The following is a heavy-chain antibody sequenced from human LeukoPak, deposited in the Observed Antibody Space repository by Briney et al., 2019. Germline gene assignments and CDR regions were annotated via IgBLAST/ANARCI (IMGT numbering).Heavy chain of an antibody. CDR3: STIDY. Sequence: GGSLRLSRAASRFTHSRNYITGVRQAAGKGREGVSVIYCGGRTYYTEAVKGRFTISQDKSKNTRHLEINSLKAEDTGRYYLSTIDYWGQRTLVTVS. CDR1: RFTHSRNY. J-gene: IGHJ4*02. V-gene: IGHV3-66*01. CDR2: IYCGGRT. D-gene: IGHD4-11*01.